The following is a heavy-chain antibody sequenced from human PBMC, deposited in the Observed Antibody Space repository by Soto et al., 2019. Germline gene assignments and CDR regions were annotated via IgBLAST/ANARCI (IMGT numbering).Heavy chain of an antibody. CDR3: ARHYGVAAVWDP. J-gene: IGHJ5*02. V-gene: IGHV4-39*01. Sequence: QLQLQESGPGLVKPSETLSLTCTVSGGSISSSSYYWGWIRQPPGKGLEWIGSIYYSGSTYYNPSLKSRVTISVDTSKNQCSLKLSSVTAADTAVYYCARHYGVAAVWDPWGQGTLVTVSS. D-gene: IGHD6-13*01. CDR1: GGSISSSSYY. CDR2: IYYSGST.